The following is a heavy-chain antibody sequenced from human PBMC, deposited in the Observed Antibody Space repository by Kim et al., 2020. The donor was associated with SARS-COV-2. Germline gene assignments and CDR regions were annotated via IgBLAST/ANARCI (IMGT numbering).Heavy chain of an antibody. Sequence: TFINYFIHWVRQAPGQGLEWMGIINPSGGSTSYAQKFQGRVTMTRDTSTTTVYMEMNSLRSDDTAVYYCAREQGKTDKSGWYVDYWGRGTLAT. CDR1: TFINYF. D-gene: IGHD6-13*01. CDR2: INPSGGST. CDR3: AREQGKTDKSGWYVDY. V-gene: IGHV1-46*01. J-gene: IGHJ4*02.